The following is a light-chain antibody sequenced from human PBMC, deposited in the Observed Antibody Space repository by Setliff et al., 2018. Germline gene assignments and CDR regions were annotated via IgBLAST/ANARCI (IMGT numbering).Light chain of an antibody. J-gene: IGLJ1*01. CDR3: QSYGGSVSGYV. CDR1: NSDIGAGFG. Sequence: QSALTQPPSVPGAPGQRVTISCTGSNSDIGAGFGVHWYQQLPGTAPKPLIYGTYNRPSGVPDRFSGSKSGTSASLAITGLQAEDEADYYCQSYGGSVSGYVFGTGTKGTVL. V-gene: IGLV1-40*01. CDR2: GTY.